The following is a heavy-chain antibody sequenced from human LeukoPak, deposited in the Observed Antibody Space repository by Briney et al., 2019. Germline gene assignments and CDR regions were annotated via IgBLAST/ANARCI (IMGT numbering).Heavy chain of an antibody. CDR3: ATKRMYSNFDYYYYYMDV. V-gene: IGHV1-69*13. D-gene: IGHD4-11*01. J-gene: IGHJ6*03. Sequence: SVKVSCKASGGTFSSYAISWVRQAPGQGLEWMGGITPIFGTANYAQKFQGRVTITADESTSTAYMELSSLRSEDTAVYYCATKRMYSNFDYYYYYMDVWGKWTTVTVSS. CDR2: ITPIFGTA. CDR1: GGTFSSYA.